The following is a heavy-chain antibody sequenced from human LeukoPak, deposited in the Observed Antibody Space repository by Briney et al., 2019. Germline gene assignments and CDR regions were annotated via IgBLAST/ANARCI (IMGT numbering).Heavy chain of an antibody. CDR2: INPSGGST. CDR1: GYTFTSYY. Sequence: ASVKVSCKASGYTFTSYYMHWVRQAPGQGPEWMGIINPSGGSTSYAQKFQGRVTMTRDRSTSTVYMELRSLRSEDTAVYYCARDLGGNDLALDYWGQGTLVTVSS. D-gene: IGHD1-1*01. CDR3: ARDLGGNDLALDY. V-gene: IGHV1-46*01. J-gene: IGHJ4*02.